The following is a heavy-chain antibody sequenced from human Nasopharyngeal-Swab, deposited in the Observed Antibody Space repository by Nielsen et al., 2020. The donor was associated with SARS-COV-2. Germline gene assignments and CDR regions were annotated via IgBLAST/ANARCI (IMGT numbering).Heavy chain of an antibody. D-gene: IGHD6-19*01. CDR2: IIPILGIA. J-gene: IGHJ4*02. V-gene: IGHV1-69*04. Sequence: SVKVSCKASGGTFSSYAISWVRQAPGQGLEWMGRIIPILGIANYAQKFQGRVTITADKSTRTAYMELSSLRSEDTAVYYCSKIPGIAVAPLDYWGQGTLVTVSS. CDR1: GGTFSSYA. CDR3: SKIPGIAVAPLDY.